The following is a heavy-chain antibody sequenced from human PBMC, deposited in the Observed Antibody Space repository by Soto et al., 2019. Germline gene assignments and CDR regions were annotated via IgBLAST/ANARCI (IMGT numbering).Heavy chain of an antibody. J-gene: IGHJ4*02. V-gene: IGHV4-30-2*01. CDR1: GGSISSGGYC. CDR2: IYHSGST. D-gene: IGHD6-19*01. Sequence: QLQLQESGSGLVKPSQTLSLTCAVSGGSISSGGYCWSWIRQPPGKGLEWIGYIYHSGSTYYNPSLKSRVTIAVARPKNQFSLKLSSVTAADTAVYYWSRAGGLGAVAVDYWGQGTLVTVSS. CDR3: SRAGGLGAVAVDY.